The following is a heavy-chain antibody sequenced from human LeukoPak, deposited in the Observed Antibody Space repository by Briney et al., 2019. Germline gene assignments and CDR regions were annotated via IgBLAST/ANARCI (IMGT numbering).Heavy chain of an antibody. CDR3: ARRGYCSSTSCYTFGYYFDY. CDR2: IYPGDSDT. Sequence: GESLKISCKGSGYSFTSYWIGWVRQMPGKGLEWMGIIYPGDSDTRYSPSFQGQVTISADKSISTAYLQWGSLKASDTAMYYCARRGYCSSTSCYTFGYYFDYWGQGTLVTVSS. CDR1: GYSFTSYW. V-gene: IGHV5-51*01. D-gene: IGHD2-2*02. J-gene: IGHJ4*02.